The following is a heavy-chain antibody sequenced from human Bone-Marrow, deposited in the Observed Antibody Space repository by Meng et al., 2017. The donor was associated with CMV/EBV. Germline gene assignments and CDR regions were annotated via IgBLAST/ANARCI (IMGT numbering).Heavy chain of an antibody. CDR1: GFTFSSYD. D-gene: IGHD2-2*01. J-gene: IGHJ4*02. CDR3: ARGISHLLLLDY. Sequence: GESLKISCAACGFTFSSYDMHWVRQATGKGLEWVSAIGTAGDTYYPGSVKGQFTISRENAKNSLYLQMNSLRAEDTAVYYCARGISHLLLLDYWGQGTLGTVSS. CDR2: IGTAGDT. V-gene: IGHV3-13*03.